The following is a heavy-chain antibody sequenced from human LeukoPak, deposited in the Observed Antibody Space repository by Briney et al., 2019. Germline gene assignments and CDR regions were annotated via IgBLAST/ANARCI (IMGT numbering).Heavy chain of an antibody. CDR1: GFTFSSYA. CDR3: AKDPRITMVRGVTPFDP. Sequence: PGGSLRLSCAASGFTFSSYAMSWVRQAPGKGLEWVSAISGSGGSTYYADSVKGRFTISRGNSKNTLYLQMNSLRAEDTAVYYCAKDPRITMVRGVTPFDPWGQGTLVTVSS. D-gene: IGHD3-10*01. CDR2: ISGSGGST. J-gene: IGHJ5*02. V-gene: IGHV3-23*01.